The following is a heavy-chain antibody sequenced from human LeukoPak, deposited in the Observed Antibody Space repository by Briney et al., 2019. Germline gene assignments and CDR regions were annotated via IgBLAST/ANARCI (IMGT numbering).Heavy chain of an antibody. CDR3: ARDRGGYQLLFWFDP. J-gene: IGHJ5*02. D-gene: IGHD2-2*01. Sequence: ASVKASCKASGYTFTGYYMHWVRQAPGQGLEWMGRINPNSGGTNYAQKFQGRVTMTRDTSISTAYMELSRLRSDDTAVYYCARDRGGYQLLFWFDPWGQGTLVTVSS. CDR2: INPNSGGT. V-gene: IGHV1-2*06. CDR1: GYTFTGYY.